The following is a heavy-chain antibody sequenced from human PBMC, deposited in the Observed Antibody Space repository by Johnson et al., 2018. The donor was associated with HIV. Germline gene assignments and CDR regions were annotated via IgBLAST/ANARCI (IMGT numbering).Heavy chain of an antibody. CDR1: GFTFSNAW. J-gene: IGHJ3*02. Sequence: VQLVESGGGLVKPGGSLKLSCTASGFTFSNAWMNWVRHAPGKGLEWVGRIKSKTDGGTTDYAAPVKGKFTISRDDSKTTLYLQMNSLKTEDKAVYYCITGGSGTIPSGAFDIWGQGTMVTVSS. D-gene: IGHD1-26*01. V-gene: IGHV3-15*01. CDR3: ITGGSGTIPSGAFDI. CDR2: IKSKTDGGTT.